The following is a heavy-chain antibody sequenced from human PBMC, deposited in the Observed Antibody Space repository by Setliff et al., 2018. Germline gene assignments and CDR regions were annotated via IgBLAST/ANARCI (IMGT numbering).Heavy chain of an antibody. CDR3: ARESRYYYDNLGTLDY. D-gene: IGHD3-22*01. CDR1: GGSISSDDYY. J-gene: IGHJ4*02. Sequence: SETLSLTCTVSGGSISSDDYYWSWIRQPPGKGLEWIGYIYHSGSTYYNPSLKSRVTILADTSKNQFSLKLSSVTAADTAVYYCARESRYYYDNLGTLDYWGQGTLVTVSS. CDR2: IYHSGST. V-gene: IGHV4-30-4*01.